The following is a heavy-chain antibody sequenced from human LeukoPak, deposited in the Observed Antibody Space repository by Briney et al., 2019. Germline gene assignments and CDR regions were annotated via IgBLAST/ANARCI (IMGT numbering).Heavy chain of an antibody. J-gene: IGHJ6*03. CDR3: ARSPYCSSTSCYNKDGDYYYYMDV. V-gene: IGHV4-39*07. CDR2: VYYSGTT. Sequence: SETLSLTCSVSGGSISLSYYYWGWIRQPPGKALEWIGSVYYSGTTSYNPSLKSRVTISVDMSKNHFSLRLSSVTAADTAMYYCARSPYCSSTSCYNKDGDYYYYMDVWGKGTTVTVSS. D-gene: IGHD2-2*02. CDR1: GGSISLSYYY.